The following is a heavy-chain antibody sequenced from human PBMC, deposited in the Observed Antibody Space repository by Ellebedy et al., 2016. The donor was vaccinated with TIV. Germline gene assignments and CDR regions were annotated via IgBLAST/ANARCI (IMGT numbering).Heavy chain of an antibody. Sequence: MPSETLSLTCTVSGGSIRNNNYYWGRIRQPPGKGLEWVGSIYDTGTNYYNPSLKSRVTISVDTSKNQFSLKLTSVTAADTARYYCARDSFRSSWYAFDYWGQGTLVTVSS. D-gene: IGHD6-13*01. CDR3: ARDSFRSSWYAFDY. V-gene: IGHV4-39*07. CDR1: GGSIRNNNYY. J-gene: IGHJ4*02. CDR2: IYDTGTN.